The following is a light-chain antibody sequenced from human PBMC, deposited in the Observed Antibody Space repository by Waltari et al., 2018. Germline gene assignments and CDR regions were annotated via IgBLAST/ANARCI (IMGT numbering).Light chain of an antibody. CDR3: AAWDDTLNGYV. CDR2: NND. Sequence: QSVLTQAPSASGTPGQRVTISCSGSRPNIGSNDVNWYQQLPGTAPKLLIYNNDQRPSGVPDRFSGSKSGTSGSLAISGLQSEDEADYYCAAWDDTLNGYVFGTGTKATVL. V-gene: IGLV1-44*01. J-gene: IGLJ1*01. CDR1: RPNIGSND.